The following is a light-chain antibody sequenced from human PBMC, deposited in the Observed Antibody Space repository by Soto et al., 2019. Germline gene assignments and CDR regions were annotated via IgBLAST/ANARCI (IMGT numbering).Light chain of an antibody. CDR2: FEGSGSY. J-gene: IGLJ2*01. CDR1: SGHSSYI. V-gene: IGLV4-60*03. Sequence: QSVLTQSSSASASLGSSVTLTCTLTSGHSSYIIAWHQQQPGKAPRYLMKFEGSGSYNKGSGVPDRFSGSSSGADRYLTISNLQSEDEADYYCETWDNNTRVFGGGTKLTVL. CDR3: ETWDNNTRV.